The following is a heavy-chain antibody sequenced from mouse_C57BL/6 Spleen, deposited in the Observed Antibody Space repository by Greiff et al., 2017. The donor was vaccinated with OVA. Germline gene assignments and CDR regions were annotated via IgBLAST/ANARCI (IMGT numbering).Heavy chain of an antibody. CDR1: GFTFSSYG. J-gene: IGHJ4*01. V-gene: IGHV5-6*01. CDR3: ARQGPTIVTKIYYAMDY. Sequence: EVMLVESGGDLVKPGGSLKLSCAASGFTFSSYGMSWVRQTPDKRLEWVATISSGGSYTYYPDSVKGRFTISRDNAKNTLYLQMSSLKSEDTAMYYCARQGPTIVTKIYYAMDYWGQGTSVTVSS. D-gene: IGHD2-5*01. CDR2: ISSGGSYT.